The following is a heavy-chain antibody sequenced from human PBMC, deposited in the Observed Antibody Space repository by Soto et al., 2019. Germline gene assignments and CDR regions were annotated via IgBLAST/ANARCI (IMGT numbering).Heavy chain of an antibody. CDR3: ARDHPPAYCSSTSCYGRNWFDP. V-gene: IGHV1-2*04. CDR1: GYTFTGYY. D-gene: IGHD2-2*01. CDR2: INPNSGGT. Sequence: ASVKVSCKASGYTFTGYYMHWVRQAPGQRLKWKGWINPNSGGTNYAQKFQGWVPMARDTSISTAYMELSRLRSDDTAVYYCARDHPPAYCSSTSCYGRNWFDPWGQGTLVTVSS. J-gene: IGHJ5*02.